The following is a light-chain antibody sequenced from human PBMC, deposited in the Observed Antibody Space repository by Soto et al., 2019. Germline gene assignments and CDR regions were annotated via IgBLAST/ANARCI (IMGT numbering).Light chain of an antibody. CDR2: GNS. V-gene: IGLV1-40*01. J-gene: IGLJ3*02. CDR3: QSYDSSLSAGV. Sequence: QSVMTQPPSVSGAPGQRVTISCTGISSNIGAGYDVHWYQQLPGTAPKLLIYGNSNRPSGVPDRFSGSKSGTSASLAITGLQAEDVANYCCQSYDSSLSAGVFGGGTKLTVL. CDR1: SSNIGAGYD.